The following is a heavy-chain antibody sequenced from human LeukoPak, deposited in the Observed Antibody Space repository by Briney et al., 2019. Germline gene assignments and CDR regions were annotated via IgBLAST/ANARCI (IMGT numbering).Heavy chain of an antibody. Sequence: SETPSLTCAVYGGSFSGYYWSWLRQPPGKGLEWIGEINGGSTNYNPSLKSRVTISVDTSMNQFSLKLSSVTAADTAEYYCARGLWFGESRPYYYDYWGQGNLVTVST. D-gene: IGHD3-10*01. CDR1: GGSFSGYY. CDR2: INGGST. J-gene: IGHJ4*02. V-gene: IGHV4-34*01. CDR3: ARGLWFGESRPYYYDY.